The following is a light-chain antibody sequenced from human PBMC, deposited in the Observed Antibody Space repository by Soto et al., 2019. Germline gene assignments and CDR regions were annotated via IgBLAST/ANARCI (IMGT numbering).Light chain of an antibody. CDR3: CSYAGSYTWV. CDR1: SSDVGNYNY. J-gene: IGLJ3*02. V-gene: IGLV2-11*01. Sequence: QSVLTQPRSVSGSPGQSVTISCTGTSSDVGNYNYVSWYQQHPGKAPKLMIYDVNKRPSGVPDRFSGSKSGNTASLTISGLQTEVEADYYCCSYAGSYTWVFGGGTKLTVL. CDR2: DVN.